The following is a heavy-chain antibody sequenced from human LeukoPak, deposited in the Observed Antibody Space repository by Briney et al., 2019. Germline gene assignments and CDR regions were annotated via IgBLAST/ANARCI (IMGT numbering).Heavy chain of an antibody. D-gene: IGHD3-10*01. CDR2: MNPNSGNT. J-gene: IGHJ4*02. Sequence: ASVKVSCKASGYTFTSYDINWVRQATGQGLEWMGWMNPNSGNTGYAQKFQGRVTMTRNTSISTAYMELSSLRSEDTAVYYCARGPQLLWFGELPKFLGYWGQGTLVTVSS. CDR1: GYTFTSYD. CDR3: ARGPQLLWFGELPKFLGY. V-gene: IGHV1-8*01.